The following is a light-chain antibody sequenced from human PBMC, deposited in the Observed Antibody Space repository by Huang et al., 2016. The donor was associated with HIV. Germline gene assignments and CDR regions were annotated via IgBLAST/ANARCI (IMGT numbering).Light chain of an antibody. Sequence: DIVLTQSPATLSLSPGERATLSCRASQTVSSYLAWYQQQPGQAPRLLISDASNRATGIPARFIGSGSGTDFTLTISSLEPEDFAVYYCQLRSTWPGDTFGGGTKVEIK. V-gene: IGKV3-11*01. CDR2: DAS. J-gene: IGKJ4*01. CDR3: QLRSTWPGDT. CDR1: QTVSSY.